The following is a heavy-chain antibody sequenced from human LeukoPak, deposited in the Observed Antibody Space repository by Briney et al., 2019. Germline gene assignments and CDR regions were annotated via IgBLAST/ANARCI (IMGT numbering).Heavy chain of an antibody. CDR1: GFSLSTSGVG. D-gene: IGHD3-22*01. CDR2: IYWDDDK. V-gene: IGHV2-5*02. Sequence: SGPTLVKPTQTLTLTCTFPGFSLSTSGVGVGWIRQPPGKALEWLALIYWDDDKRYSPSLKSRLTITKDTSKNQVVLTMTNMDPVDTATYYCAHSGARYYYDSSGYPSRAFDIWGQGTMVTVSS. J-gene: IGHJ3*02. CDR3: AHSGARYYYDSSGYPSRAFDI.